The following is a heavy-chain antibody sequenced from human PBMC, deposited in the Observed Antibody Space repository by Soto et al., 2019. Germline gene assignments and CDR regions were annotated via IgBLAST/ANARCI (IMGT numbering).Heavy chain of an antibody. CDR2: IYYSGST. D-gene: IGHD3-9*01. J-gene: IGHJ3*02. V-gene: IGHV4-31*03. CDR3: ARDRGGDILTGYYFSAFDI. CDR1: GGSISSGGYY. Sequence: PSETLSLTCTVSGGSISSGGYYWSWIRQHPGKGLEWIGYIYYSGSTYYNPSLKSRVTISVDTSKNQFSLKLSSVTAADTAVYYCARDRGGDILTGYYFSAFDIWGQGTMVTVSS.